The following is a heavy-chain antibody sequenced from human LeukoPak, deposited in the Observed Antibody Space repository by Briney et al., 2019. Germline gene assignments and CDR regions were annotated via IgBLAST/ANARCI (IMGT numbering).Heavy chain of an antibody. CDR1: GGTFSSYA. CDR2: IIPIFGTA. CDR3: ARVSLRDYYYDSSGYYNPLTQ. V-gene: IGHV1-69*05. J-gene: IGHJ4*02. Sequence: ASVKVSCKASGGTFSSYAISWVRQAPGQGLEWMGGIIPIFGTANYAQKIQGRVTITTDESTSTAYMELSSLRSEDTAVYYCARVSLRDYYYDSSGYYNPLTQWGQGTLVTVSS. D-gene: IGHD3-22*01.